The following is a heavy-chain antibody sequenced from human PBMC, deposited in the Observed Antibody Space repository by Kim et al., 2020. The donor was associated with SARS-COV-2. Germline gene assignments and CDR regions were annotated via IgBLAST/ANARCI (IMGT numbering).Heavy chain of an antibody. Sequence: SVKVSCKASGGTFSSYAISWVRQAPGQGLEWMGGIIPIFGTANYAQKFQGRVTITADESTSTAYMELSSLRSEDTAVYYCARDVAPLRDPGTIAVAGHGDYWGQGTLVTVSS. CDR3: ARDVAPLRDPGTIAVAGHGDY. J-gene: IGHJ4*02. CDR2: IIPIFGTA. D-gene: IGHD6-19*01. V-gene: IGHV1-69*13. CDR1: GGTFSSYA.